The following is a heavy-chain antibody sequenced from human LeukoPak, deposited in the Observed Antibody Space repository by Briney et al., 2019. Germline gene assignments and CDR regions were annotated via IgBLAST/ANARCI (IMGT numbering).Heavy chain of an antibody. CDR3: ARRAKAPAGAFDI. J-gene: IGHJ3*02. Sequence: SETLSLTCTVSGGSISSGSYYWSWIRQPAGKGLEWIGRIYTSGSTNYNPSLKSRVTISVDTSKNQFSLKVSSVTAADTAVYYCARRAKAPAGAFDIWGQGTMVTVSS. V-gene: IGHV4-61*02. CDR2: IYTSGST. CDR1: GGSISSGSYY.